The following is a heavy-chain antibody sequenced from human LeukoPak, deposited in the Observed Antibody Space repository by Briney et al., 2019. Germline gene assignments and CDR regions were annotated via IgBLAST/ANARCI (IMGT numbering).Heavy chain of an antibody. CDR2: ISSSGSTK. Sequence: GGSLRLSCGASGITFSSYSMNWVRQAPGKGLEWVSYISSSGSTKYYADSVKGRFTISRDISTDTLWLQMDSLRTEDTAVYYCAKGPLRGTAAAIDYWGQGTLVTVSS. CDR1: GITFSSYS. J-gene: IGHJ4*02. CDR3: AKGPLRGTAAAIDY. V-gene: IGHV3-48*01. D-gene: IGHD2-2*01.